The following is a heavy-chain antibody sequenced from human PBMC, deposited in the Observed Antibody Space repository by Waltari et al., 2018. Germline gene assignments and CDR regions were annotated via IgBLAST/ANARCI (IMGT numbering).Heavy chain of an antibody. D-gene: IGHD3-3*01. CDR1: GFTFSSDW. J-gene: IGHJ4*02. CDR2: IKPDGGEK. Sequence: EVQLVVSGGGLVRPGGSLRLSCAASGFTFSSDWMSWVRQAPGKGLGVVANIKPDGGEKVYADAVKGRFTISRDNARNSLDLQLTSLRVEDTAVYYCARFGVEAGLDGWGQGTLVTVSS. CDR3: ARFGVEAGLDG. V-gene: IGHV3-7*01.